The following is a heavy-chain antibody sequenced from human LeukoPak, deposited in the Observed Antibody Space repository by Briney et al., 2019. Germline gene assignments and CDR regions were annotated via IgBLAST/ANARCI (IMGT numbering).Heavy chain of an antibody. CDR1: GFTFSSYS. J-gene: IGHJ4*02. D-gene: IGHD4-17*01. CDR2: ISSGSSAI. V-gene: IGHV3-21*01. CDR3: ARGHTAVTRHFDF. Sequence: GGSLRLSCAASGFTFSSYSMNWVRQAPGEGLEWVSIISSGSSAIFSADALKGRFTISRDDAKDLLYLDMNSLRAEDTAVYYCARGHTAVTRHFDFWGQGTLVTVSS.